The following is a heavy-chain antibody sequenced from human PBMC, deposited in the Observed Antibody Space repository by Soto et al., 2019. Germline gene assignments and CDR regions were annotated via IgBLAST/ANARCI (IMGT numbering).Heavy chain of an antibody. D-gene: IGHD2-15*01. V-gene: IGHV4-30-4*01. CDR1: GGSISSGDYY. CDR3: AIAKMYCSGGRCYPAPRPPCGMDV. CDR2: IYYSGST. Sequence: QVQLQESGPGLVKPSQTLSLTCTVSGGSISSGDYYWSWIRQPPGKGLEWIGYIYYSGSTYYNPSRRCRRTPPVYPARTQVSLVLSSVTDADSAVYHGAIAKMYCSGGRCYPAPRPPCGMDVWGQGTTVTVSS. J-gene: IGHJ6*02.